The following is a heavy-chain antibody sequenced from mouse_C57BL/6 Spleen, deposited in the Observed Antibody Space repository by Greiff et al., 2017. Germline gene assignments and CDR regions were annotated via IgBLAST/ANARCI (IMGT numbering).Heavy chain of an antibody. J-gene: IGHJ2*01. CDR1: GFTFSSYT. V-gene: IGHV5-9*01. Sequence: EVQVVESGGGLVKPGGSLKLSCAASGFTFSSYTMSWVRQTPEKRLEWVATISGGGGNTYYPDSVKGRFTISRDNAKNTLYLQMSSLRSEDTALYYCAREGDGYYAYYFDYWGQGTTLTVSS. CDR3: AREGDGYYAYYFDY. CDR2: ISGGGGNT. D-gene: IGHD2-3*01.